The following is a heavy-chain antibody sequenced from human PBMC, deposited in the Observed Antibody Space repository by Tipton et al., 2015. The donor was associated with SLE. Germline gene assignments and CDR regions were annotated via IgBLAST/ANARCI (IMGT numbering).Heavy chain of an antibody. CDR2: IYHSGSI. CDR3: ARGGHCTSDSRYVYYYYMDV. J-gene: IGHJ6*03. CDR1: GYSISSGYY. D-gene: IGHD2-2*01. Sequence: TLSLTCTVSGYSISSGYYWGWIRQPPGKGLEWIGTIYHSGSIYYNPSLKSRVTISVDTSKNQFSLQLRSVTAADTAVYYCARGGHCTSDSRYVYYYYMDVWGEGTTVAVPS. V-gene: IGHV4-38-2*02.